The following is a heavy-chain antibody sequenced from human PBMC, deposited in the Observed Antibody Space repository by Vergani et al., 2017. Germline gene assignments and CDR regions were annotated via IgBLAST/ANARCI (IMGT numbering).Heavy chain of an antibody. CDR1: GGSISSYY. Sequence: QVQLQESGPGLVKPSETLSLTCTVSGGSISSYYWSWIRQPPGKGLEWIGYIYYSGSTNYNPSLKSRGTISVDTSKNQFSLKLSSVTAADTAVYYCARADVVPAATFDYWGQGTLVTVSS. D-gene: IGHD2-2*01. J-gene: IGHJ4*02. CDR2: IYYSGST. V-gene: IGHV4-59*01. CDR3: ARADVVPAATFDY.